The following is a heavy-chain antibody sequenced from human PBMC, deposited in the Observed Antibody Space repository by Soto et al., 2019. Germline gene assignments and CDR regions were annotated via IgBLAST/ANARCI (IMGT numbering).Heavy chain of an antibody. Sequence: QVQLQESGPGLVKPSQTLSLTCTVSGDSFRIGGYYWTWLHQHPVKVLEWIGHIHYGGSTFYNPSLKSPVAISVDTSKNQFSLKLTSVTAADTAVYYCARGPAVKPVRLDYWGQGTLVTVSS. CDR3: ARGPAVKPVRLDY. CDR2: IHYGGST. CDR1: GDSFRIGGYY. V-gene: IGHV4-31*01. J-gene: IGHJ4*02. D-gene: IGHD2-2*02.